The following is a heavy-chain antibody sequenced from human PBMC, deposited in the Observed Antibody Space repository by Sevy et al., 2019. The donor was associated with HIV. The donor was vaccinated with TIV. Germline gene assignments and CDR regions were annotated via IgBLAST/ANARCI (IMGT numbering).Heavy chain of an antibody. Sequence: GGSLRLSCVVSGFTFSSYWMTWVHQAPGKGLEWVANIKQDGSEKHYVDSVKGRFTISRDNGKNSLHLQLNSLRGEDTALYYCARRVMMIRGVYSCDSWGQGTLVTVSS. D-gene: IGHD3-10*01. V-gene: IGHV3-7*01. CDR2: IKQDGSEK. J-gene: IGHJ4*02. CDR3: ARRVMMIRGVYSCDS. CDR1: GFTFSSYW.